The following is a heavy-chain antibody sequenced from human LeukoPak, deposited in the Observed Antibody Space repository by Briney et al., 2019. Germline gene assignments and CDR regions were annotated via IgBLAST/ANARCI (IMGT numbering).Heavy chain of an antibody. CDR1: GFTFSSYG. J-gene: IGHJ3*02. CDR2: ISGSGEST. Sequence: GGSLRLSCAASGFTFSSYGMHWVRQAPGKGLEWVSGISGSGESTYYADSVKGRFTISRDNSKNTLYLQMNSLRAEDTAVYYCTTEYLLRGYFSAFDIWGQGTMVTVSS. D-gene: IGHD5-18*01. CDR3: TTEYLLRGYFSAFDI. V-gene: IGHV3-23*01.